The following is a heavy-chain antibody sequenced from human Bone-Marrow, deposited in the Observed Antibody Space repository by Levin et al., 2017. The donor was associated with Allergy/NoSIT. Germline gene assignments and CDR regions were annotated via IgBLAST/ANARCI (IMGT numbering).Heavy chain of an antibody. CDR2: VYSGGST. Sequence: GGSLRLSCAASGFTVSINYMTWVRQAPGKGLEWVSVVYSGGSTYYADSVKGRFTISRDNSKNTLYLQMNSLRAEDTAVYYCARLYSTGWYLRYWGQGILVTVSS. V-gene: IGHV3-53*01. J-gene: IGHJ4*02. CDR3: ARLYSTGWYLRY. D-gene: IGHD6-19*01. CDR1: GFTVSINY.